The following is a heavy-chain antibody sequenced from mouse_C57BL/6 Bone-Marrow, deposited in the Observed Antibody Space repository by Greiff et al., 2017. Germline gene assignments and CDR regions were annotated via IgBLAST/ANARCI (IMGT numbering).Heavy chain of an antibody. Sequence: QVQLKQPGAELVKPGASVKVSCKASGYTFTSYWMHWVKQRPGQGLEWIGRIHPSDSDTNYNQKFKGKATLTVDKSSSTAYMQLSSLTSEYSAVYYCAIHYYGSSLFDYWGQGTTLTVSS. CDR1: GYTFTSYW. CDR2: IHPSDSDT. CDR3: AIHYYGSSLFDY. V-gene: IGHV1-74*01. D-gene: IGHD1-1*01. J-gene: IGHJ2*01.